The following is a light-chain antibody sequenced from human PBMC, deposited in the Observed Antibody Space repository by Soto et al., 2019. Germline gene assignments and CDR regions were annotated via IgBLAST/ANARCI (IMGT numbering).Light chain of an antibody. Sequence: QSALTQPASVSGSPGQSITISCTGTSSDVGSYNLVSWYQQHPGKAPKLIIYEVTKRPSGVSDRFSGSKSGNTASLTISGLQAEDEADYCCCSYAGSSTSVFGTGTKVTVL. J-gene: IGLJ1*01. V-gene: IGLV2-23*02. CDR1: SSDVGSYNL. CDR3: CSYAGSSTSV. CDR2: EVT.